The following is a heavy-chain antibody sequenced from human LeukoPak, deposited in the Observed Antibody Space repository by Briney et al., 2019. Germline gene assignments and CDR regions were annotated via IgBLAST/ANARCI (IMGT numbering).Heavy chain of an antibody. D-gene: IGHD3-22*01. CDR2: IYAGDSGT. V-gene: IGHV5-51*01. Sequence: GESLKISCQGSGYSFNTYFIAWVRQMPGKGLEWMGIIYAGDSGTRYSQSFEGQVTISVDTSIGTAYLQWRSLKASDSAMYYCARVGYYDSSGYIDYWGQGTLVTVSS. CDR3: ARVGYYDSSGYIDY. J-gene: IGHJ4*02. CDR1: GYSFNTYF.